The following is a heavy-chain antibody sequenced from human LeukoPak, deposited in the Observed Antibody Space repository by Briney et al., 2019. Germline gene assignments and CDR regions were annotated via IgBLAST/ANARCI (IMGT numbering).Heavy chain of an antibody. CDR3: AVELTIFGVVTNHPLDY. CDR2: IYYSGST. V-gene: IGHV4-39*01. D-gene: IGHD3-3*01. Sequence: SETLSLTRTVSGGSISSSSYYWGWIRQPPGKGLEWIGSIYYSGSTYYNPSLKSRVTISVDTSKNQFSLKLSSVTAADTAVYYCAVELTIFGVVTNHPLDYWGQGTLVTVSS. J-gene: IGHJ4*02. CDR1: GGSISSSSYY.